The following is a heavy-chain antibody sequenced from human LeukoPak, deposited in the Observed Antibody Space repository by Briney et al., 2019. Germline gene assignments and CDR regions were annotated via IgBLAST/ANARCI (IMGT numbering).Heavy chain of an antibody. J-gene: IGHJ3*02. Sequence: PGGSLRLSCAASGFTLSSYEMNWVRQAPGKGLEWVSYISSSGSTIYYADSVKGRFTISRDNAKNSLYLQMNSLRAEDTAVYYCARRELRYFDWLRAFDIWGQGTMVTVSS. CDR1: GFTLSSYE. CDR3: ARRELRYFDWLRAFDI. D-gene: IGHD3-9*01. CDR2: ISSSGSTI. V-gene: IGHV3-48*03.